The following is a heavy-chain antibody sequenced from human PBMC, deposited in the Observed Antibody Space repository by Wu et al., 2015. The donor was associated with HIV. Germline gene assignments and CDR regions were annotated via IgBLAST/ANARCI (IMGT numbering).Heavy chain of an antibody. CDR2: SNPNIGDS. J-gene: IGHJ3*01. CDR1: GYTFTAYY. D-gene: IGHD5-18*01. Sequence: QVQLIQSGTEVKKPGASVKVSCKTSGYTFTAYYCTGCDRSPGQGLEWMGWSNPNIGDSDYAQRFRGRVTMATDTSIDTAYMDLNRLTSDDTAIYYCARVHGYTYGKDGAFDVWGQGTVVTVSS. CDR3: ARVHGYTYGKDGAFDV. V-gene: IGHV1-2*02.